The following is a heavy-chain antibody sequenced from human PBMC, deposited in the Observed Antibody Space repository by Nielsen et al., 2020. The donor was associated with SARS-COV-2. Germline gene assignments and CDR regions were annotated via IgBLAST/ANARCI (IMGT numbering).Heavy chain of an antibody. CDR3: LQGGAS. D-gene: IGHD1-1*01. CDR2: IRYDGSRQ. V-gene: IGHV3-30*02. J-gene: IGHJ5*02. Sequence: GGSLRLSCAASGFTFSNYGMHWVRQAPGKGLEWVAFIRYDGSRQYYADSVKGRFTISRDNSKNTLYLQINNLRAEDTAIYYCLQGGASWGQGTLVTVSS. CDR1: GFTFSNYG.